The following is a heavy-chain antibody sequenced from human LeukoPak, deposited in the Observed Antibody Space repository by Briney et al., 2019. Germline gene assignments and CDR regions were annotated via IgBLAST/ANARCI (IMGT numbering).Heavy chain of an antibody. Sequence: GSLRLSCAASGFTFSSYWMSWVRQPPGKGLEWIGEINHSGSTNYNPSLKSRVTISVDTSKNQFSLKLSSVTAADTAVYYCARYRVVVAATRRMRWFDPWGQGTLVTVSS. J-gene: IGHJ5*02. CDR3: ARYRVVVAATRRMRWFDP. CDR2: INHSGST. V-gene: IGHV4-34*01. D-gene: IGHD2-15*01. CDR1: GFTFSSYW.